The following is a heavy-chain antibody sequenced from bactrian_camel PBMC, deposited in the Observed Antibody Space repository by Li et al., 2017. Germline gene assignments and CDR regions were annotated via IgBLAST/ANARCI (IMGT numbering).Heavy chain of an antibody. V-gene: IGHV3S63*01. CDR2: CDADGTT. CDR3: AAVRSECYRGMHYPL. D-gene: IGHD1*01. CDR1: QLTDDEYL. Sequence: HVQLVESGGGSVQAGGSLTLSCVVSQLTDDEYLMAWFRQAPGKEREGVAACDADGTTVYADSVKGRFTISRDNAKNTVSLQMNSQKPEDTAMYYCAAVRSECYRGMHYPLWGQGTQVTVS. J-gene: IGHJ4*01.